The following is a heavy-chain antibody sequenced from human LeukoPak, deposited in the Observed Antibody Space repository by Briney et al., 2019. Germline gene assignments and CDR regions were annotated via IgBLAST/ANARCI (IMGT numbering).Heavy chain of an antibody. D-gene: IGHD3-3*01. CDR2: IYYSGST. V-gene: IGHV4-61*01. CDR1: GGSVSSGSYY. CDR3: ARASPYYDFWSGYYSDFDY. J-gene: IGHJ4*02. Sequence: SETLSVTCTVSGGSVSSGSYYWSWIRQPPGKGPEWIGYIYYSGSTNYNPSLKSRVTISVDTSKNQFSLKLSSVTAADTAVYYCARASPYYDFWSGYYSDFDYWGQGTLVTVSS.